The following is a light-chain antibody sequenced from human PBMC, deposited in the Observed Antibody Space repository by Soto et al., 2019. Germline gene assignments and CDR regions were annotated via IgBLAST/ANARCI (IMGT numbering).Light chain of an antibody. CDR3: QQYNTYWT. CDR1: RNVNNW. J-gene: IGKJ1*01. Sequence: DIQMTQFPSALSASVGDRVTITCRASRNVNNWLAWYQHKPGKAPQLLIYDASVLETGVPSRFSGSGSGTEFTLAISGLQSDDFATYSCQQYNTYWTFGPGTKVDIK. V-gene: IGKV1-5*01. CDR2: DAS.